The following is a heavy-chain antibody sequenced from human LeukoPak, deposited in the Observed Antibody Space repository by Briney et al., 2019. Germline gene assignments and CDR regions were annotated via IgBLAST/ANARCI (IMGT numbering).Heavy chain of an antibody. V-gene: IGHV4-61*01. CDR2: MHCSWST. Sequence: SETLSLTCTVSGVSVSSGTNYWSCIRQPPGQGLEWIVYMHCSWSTNYNPSLKSRVTISVDPSNNQFFLKLRSVTGADTAVYYCARDLDNSGWYVFDYWGQGDLVTVSS. CDR3: ARDLDNSGWYVFDY. J-gene: IGHJ4*02. D-gene: IGHD6-19*01. CDR1: GVSVSSGTNY.